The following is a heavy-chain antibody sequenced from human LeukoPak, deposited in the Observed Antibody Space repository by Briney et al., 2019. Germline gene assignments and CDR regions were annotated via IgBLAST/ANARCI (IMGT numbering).Heavy chain of an antibody. Sequence: SETLSLTCTVSGGSISSYYWSWIRQPPGKGLEWIGYIYYSGSTNYNPSLKSRVTISVDTSKNQFSLKLSSVTAADTAVYYCASILRYDYYYYYMDVWGKGTTVTVSS. CDR3: ASILRYDYYYYYMDV. V-gene: IGHV4-59*08. CDR1: GGSISSYY. D-gene: IGHD1-1*01. CDR2: IYYSGST. J-gene: IGHJ6*03.